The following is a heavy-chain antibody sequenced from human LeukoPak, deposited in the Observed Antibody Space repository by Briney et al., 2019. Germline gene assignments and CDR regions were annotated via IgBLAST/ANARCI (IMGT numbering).Heavy chain of an antibody. D-gene: IGHD5-18*01. CDR1: GFTFGSHA. CDR2: IFGSGGSP. V-gene: IGHV3-23*01. CDR3: GKTTVGYSSGQKPAWPVDY. J-gene: IGHJ4*02. Sequence: GGSLTLSCEASGFTFGSHAMYWVRQAPGKGLEWVAGIFGSGGSPHYADSVKGRFTISRDNSRNTVYLQNNSLRADDTAVYYCGKTTVGYSSGQKPAWPVDYWGQGTLVTVSS.